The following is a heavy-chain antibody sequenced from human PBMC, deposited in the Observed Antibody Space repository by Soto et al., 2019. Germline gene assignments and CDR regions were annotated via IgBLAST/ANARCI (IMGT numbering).Heavy chain of an antibody. J-gene: IGHJ4*01. CDR2: ISDNGGTT. V-gene: IGHV3-23*01. D-gene: IGHD6-13*01. CDR3: AKVSQPLIVYFDY. CDR1: EFTFSNYA. Sequence: GGSLRLSCAASEFTFSNYAMSWVRQAPGKGLEWVSSISDNGGTTYYADSVRGRFTISRDNSKNTLYLQMNSLRAEDTDVSYCAKVSQPLIVYFDYSGQGTQVTVSS.